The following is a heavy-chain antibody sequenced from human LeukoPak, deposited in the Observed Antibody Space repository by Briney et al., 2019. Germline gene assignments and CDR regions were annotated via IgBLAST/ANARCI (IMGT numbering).Heavy chain of an antibody. CDR2: ISSSSSYI. J-gene: IGHJ3*02. CDR1: GFPFRDYY. Sequence: GSLSLSCVASGFPFRDYYMSWIRRAPGKGLEWVSYISSSSSYIDYADSVKGRFTISRDNAKNSLYLQMNSLRAEDTAVYYCARIDAFDIWGQGTMVTVSS. V-gene: IGHV3-11*06. CDR3: ARIDAFDI.